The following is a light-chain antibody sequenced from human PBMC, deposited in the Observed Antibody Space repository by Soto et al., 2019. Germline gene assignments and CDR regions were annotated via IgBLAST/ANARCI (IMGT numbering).Light chain of an antibody. CDR1: QTISNY. V-gene: IGKV1-39*01. J-gene: IGKJ5*01. CDR2: LAS. Sequence: DIQMTQSPSSLSAFVGDRVTITFRASQTISNYLNWYQQRPGKAPKLLIYLASSLQSGVPSRFGGSASGTDFTLTISSLQPEDSATYYCQQSYGPPITFGQGTRLEIK. CDR3: QQSYGPPIT.